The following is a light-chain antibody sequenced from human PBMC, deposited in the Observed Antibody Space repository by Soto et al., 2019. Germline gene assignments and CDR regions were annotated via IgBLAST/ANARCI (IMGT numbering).Light chain of an antibody. CDR3: QQYNNWPPVT. Sequence: IVLTQSPATLSLSPGERATLSCRASQSVSSYLAWYQQKSGQAPRLLIYDASSRVAGIPARFRGSGSGTEFTLTISSLQSEDFAVYYCQQYNNWPPVTFGQGTKVDI. J-gene: IGKJ1*01. V-gene: IGKV3D-15*01. CDR1: QSVSSY. CDR2: DAS.